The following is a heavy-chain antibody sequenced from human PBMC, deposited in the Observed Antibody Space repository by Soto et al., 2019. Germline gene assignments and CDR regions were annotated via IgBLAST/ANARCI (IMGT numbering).Heavy chain of an antibody. CDR1: GYTFLKYG. CDR2: IQTDNDHA. D-gene: IGHD3-9*01. Sequence: GASVKVSCKASGYTFLKYGINWVRQAPGQGLEWMGGIQTDNDHASFAQKFEGRVTMTTDTSTRTVYMELRDLSSDDTAVYYCAKDLGSGLPFDPWGQGTLVTVSS. CDR3: AKDLGSGLPFDP. J-gene: IGHJ5*02. V-gene: IGHV1-18*01.